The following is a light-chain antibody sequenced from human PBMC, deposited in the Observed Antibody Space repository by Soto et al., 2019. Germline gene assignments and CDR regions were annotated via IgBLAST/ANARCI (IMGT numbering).Light chain of an antibody. CDR3: QQSYSTPPT. CDR2: AES. J-gene: IGKJ1*01. CDR1: QSISSF. Sequence: DIQMTEYTSSLSASVGDRFTSTCLASQSISSFLNWYQQKAGKAPKLLIYAESSIQSGVPSRFSGSGSGKDFTLTISSLQPEDFASYYCQQSYSTPPTFGQGTKVDIK. V-gene: IGKV1-39*01.